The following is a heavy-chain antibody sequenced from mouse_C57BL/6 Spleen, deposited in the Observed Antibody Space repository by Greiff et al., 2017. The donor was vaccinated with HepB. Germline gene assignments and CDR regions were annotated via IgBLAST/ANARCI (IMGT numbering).Heavy chain of an antibody. J-gene: IGHJ2*01. CDR1: GYTFTSSW. CDR2: LDPSDSYT. V-gene: IGHV1-69*01. D-gene: IGHD1-1*01. Sequence: VQLQQPGAELVMPGASVTLSCKASGYTFTSSWMPWVQHRPGPGLEWIGELDPSDSYTNYNQKFKGKSTLTVDKSSSTAYMQLSSLTSEDSAVYYCARGGTVVAPYYFDYWGQGTTLTVSS. CDR3: ARGGTVVAPYYFDY.